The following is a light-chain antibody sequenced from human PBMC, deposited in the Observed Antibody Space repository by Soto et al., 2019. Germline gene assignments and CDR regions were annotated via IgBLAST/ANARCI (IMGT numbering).Light chain of an antibody. Sequence: DIQMTQSPSSLSASVGDRVTITCRASQGISIYVNWYQQKPGKVPKLLIYGATSLQGGVPSRFSGSGSGTDFTLTISSLQLEDFATYYCQQSYTTPLTFGGGTKVDIK. V-gene: IGKV1-39*01. CDR2: GAT. CDR1: QGISIY. CDR3: QQSYTTPLT. J-gene: IGKJ4*01.